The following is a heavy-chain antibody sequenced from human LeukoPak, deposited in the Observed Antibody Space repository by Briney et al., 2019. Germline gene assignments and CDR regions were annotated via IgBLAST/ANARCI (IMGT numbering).Heavy chain of an antibody. CDR2: ISGSGGST. V-gene: IGHV3-23*01. CDR3: AKHIAARQYNWFDP. J-gene: IGHJ5*02. CDR1: GFIFSSYA. Sequence: PGGSLRLSCAASGFIFSSYAMSWVRQAPGKGLEWVSAISGSGGSTFYADSVRGRFTISRGNSKKTLYLQMNSLRAEDTAVYYCAKHIAARQYNWFDPWGQGTLVTVSS. D-gene: IGHD6-6*01.